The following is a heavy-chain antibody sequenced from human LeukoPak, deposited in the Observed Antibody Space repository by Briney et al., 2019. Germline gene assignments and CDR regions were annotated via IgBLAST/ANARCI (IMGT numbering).Heavy chain of an antibody. CDR1: GYTFTAYF. CDR3: ARAHVLRSSSRSFQH. V-gene: IGHV1-2*02. J-gene: IGHJ1*01. Sequence: ASVKVSCKASGYTFTAYFIYCVRQAPGQGLEWVGWINPSSGRTNSAQKFQGRVTMTRDTSISTAYMELSSLRSDDTAVYYCARAHVLRSSSRSFQHWGQGTLVSVAS. D-gene: IGHD6-13*01. CDR2: INPSSGRT.